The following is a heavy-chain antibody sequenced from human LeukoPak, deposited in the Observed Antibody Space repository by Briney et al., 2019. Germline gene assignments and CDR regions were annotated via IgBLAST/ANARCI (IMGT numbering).Heavy chain of an antibody. CDR1: GYTLTDYY. CDR3: ARDDNRFGELLTA. D-gene: IGHD3-10*01. V-gene: IGHV1-2*02. J-gene: IGHJ5*02. CDR2: INPNSGDT. Sequence: ASVKVSCKASGYTLTDYYMHWVRQAPGQGLEWMGWINPNSGDTKYAQNLQGRVTLTSDTSINTAYMELSRLRSEDTAVYYCARDDNRFGELLTAWGQGTLVTVSS.